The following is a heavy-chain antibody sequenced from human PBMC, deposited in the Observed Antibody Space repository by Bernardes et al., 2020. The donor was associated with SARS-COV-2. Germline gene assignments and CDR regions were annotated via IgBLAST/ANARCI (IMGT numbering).Heavy chain of an antibody. CDR3: ARGPNGGYCSGGSCHRFDY. CDR1: GGSTSSYY. Sequence: SETLSLTRTVSGGSTSSYYWSWIRQPPGKGLEWIGYIYYSGSTNYNSSLKSRVTISVDTSKNQVSLKLSSMTVADTAVYYCARGPNGGYCSGGSCHRFDYWGQGTLVTVSS. J-gene: IGHJ4*02. CDR2: IYYSGST. D-gene: IGHD2-15*01. V-gene: IGHV4-59*01.